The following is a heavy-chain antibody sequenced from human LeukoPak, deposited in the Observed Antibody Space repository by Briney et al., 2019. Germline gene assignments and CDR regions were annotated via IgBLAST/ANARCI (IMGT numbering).Heavy chain of an antibody. CDR1: GYSISSGYY. D-gene: IGHD1-26*01. CDR3: ARGATTAFHFDY. V-gene: IGHV4-38-2*01. Sequence: MASETLSLTCAVSGYSISSGYYWGWIRQPPGKGLEWIGTIYRSGSIYYNNPSLKSRVTISVDTSKNQFSLKLSSVTAADTAVYYCARGATTAFHFDYWGQGTLVTVSS. J-gene: IGHJ4*02. CDR2: IYRSGSI.